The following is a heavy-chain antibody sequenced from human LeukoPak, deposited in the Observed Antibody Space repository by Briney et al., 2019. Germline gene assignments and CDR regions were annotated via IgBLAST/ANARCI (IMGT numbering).Heavy chain of an antibody. CDR1: GFTFSRYW. D-gene: IGHD6-19*01. Sequence: GGSLRLSCVASGFTFSRYWMSWVRQAPGKGLEWVAKVKQDGSGEYYLDSVKGRFTISRDNAKNSLYLQMDSLRADDTAVYFCTTGYSSGWYNEGNYWGQGTLITVSS. V-gene: IGHV3-7*01. J-gene: IGHJ4*02. CDR3: TTGYSSGWYNEGNY. CDR2: VKQDGSGE.